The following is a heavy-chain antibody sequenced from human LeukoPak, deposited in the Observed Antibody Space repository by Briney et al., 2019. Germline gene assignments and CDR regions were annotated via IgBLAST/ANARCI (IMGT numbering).Heavy chain of an antibody. CDR1: GFTFSSYS. CDR3: ARDTRPMRDIVVVPAATANWFDP. Sequence: GGSLRLSCAASGFTFSSYSMNWVRQAPGKGLEWVSSISSSSSYLYYADSVKGRFTISRDNAKNSLYLQMNSLRDEDTAVYYCARDTRPMRDIVVVPAATANWFDPWGQGNLVTVSS. CDR2: ISSSSSYL. J-gene: IGHJ5*02. V-gene: IGHV3-21*01. D-gene: IGHD2-2*01.